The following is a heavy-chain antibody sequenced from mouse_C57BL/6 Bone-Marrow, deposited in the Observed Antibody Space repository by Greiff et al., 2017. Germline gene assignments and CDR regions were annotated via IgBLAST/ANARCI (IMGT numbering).Heavy chain of an antibody. CDR3: TGNWDVRDY. CDR1: GFTFSNYW. D-gene: IGHD4-1*01. J-gene: IGHJ2*01. V-gene: IGHV6-3*01. CDR2: IRLKSDNYAT. Sequence: EVKLQESGGGLVQPGGSMKLSCVASGFTFSNYWMNWVRQSPEKGLEWVAQIRLKSDNYATHYAESVKGRFTISRDDSKSSVYLQMNNLRAEDTGIYYCTGNWDVRDYWGQGTTLTVSS.